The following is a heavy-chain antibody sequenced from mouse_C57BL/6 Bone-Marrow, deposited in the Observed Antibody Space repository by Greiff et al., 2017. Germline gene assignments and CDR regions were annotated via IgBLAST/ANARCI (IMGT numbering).Heavy chain of an antibody. J-gene: IGHJ1*03. CDR2: IYPGSGST. Sequence: QVQLQQPGAELVKPGASVKMSCKASGYTFTSYWITWVKQRPGQGLEWIGDIYPGSGSTNYNEQFKSKATLTVDTSSSTAYMQLRSLTAEDSAVYYCARPYYSNYWYFGVWGTGTTVTVSS. CDR3: ARPYYSNYWYFGV. CDR1: GYTFTSYW. V-gene: IGHV1-55*01. D-gene: IGHD2-5*01.